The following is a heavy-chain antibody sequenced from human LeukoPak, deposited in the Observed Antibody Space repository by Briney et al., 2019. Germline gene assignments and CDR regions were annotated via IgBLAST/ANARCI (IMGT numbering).Heavy chain of an antibody. CDR2: ISRSGSTI. V-gene: IGHV3-48*03. CDR1: GFTLSSSE. D-gene: IGHD1-26*01. J-gene: IGHJ4*02. CDR3: ARGHSGSYFLDY. Sequence: GGSLRLSCAASGFTLSSSEMNWVRQAPGKGLEWVSYISRSGSTIFYADSVKGRFTISRDNAKNSLYLQMNSLRAEDTAVYYCARGHSGSYFLDYWGQGTLVTVSS.